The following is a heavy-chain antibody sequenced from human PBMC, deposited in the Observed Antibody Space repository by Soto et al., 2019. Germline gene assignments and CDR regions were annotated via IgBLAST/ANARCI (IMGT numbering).Heavy chain of an antibody. CDR3: ASRAGSGSYSDWFDP. Sequence: QVQLQESGPGLVKPSQILSLTCTVSGGSMSSVGYYWNWIRHHPGKGLEWIGYIHYSGSTYYNPSLKSRVIISVDTSKNQFSLKLSSVTAADTAVYYCASRAGSGSYSDWFDPWGQGTLVSVSS. CDR2: IHYSGST. D-gene: IGHD3-10*01. J-gene: IGHJ5*02. CDR1: GGSMSSVGYY. V-gene: IGHV4-31*03.